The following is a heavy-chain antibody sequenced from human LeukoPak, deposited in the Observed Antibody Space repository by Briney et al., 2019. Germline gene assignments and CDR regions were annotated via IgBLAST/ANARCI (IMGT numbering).Heavy chain of an antibody. V-gene: IGHV1-3*01. D-gene: IGHD6-13*01. Sequence: GASVKVSCKASGYTFTSYVMHWVRQAPGQRLEWMRWINAGNGNTKYSQKFQGRVTITRDTSASTAYMELSSLRSEDTAVYYCARISSSWYYFDYWGQGTLVTVSS. CDR2: INAGNGNT. CDR3: ARISSSWYYFDY. J-gene: IGHJ4*02. CDR1: GYTFTSYV.